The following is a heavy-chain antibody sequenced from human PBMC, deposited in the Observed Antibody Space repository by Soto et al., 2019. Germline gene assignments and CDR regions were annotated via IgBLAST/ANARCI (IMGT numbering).Heavy chain of an antibody. CDR2: IYSGGST. Sequence: EVQLVESGGGLVQPGGSLRLSCAASGFTVSSNYMSWVRQAPGKGLEWVSVIYSGGSTYYADSVKGRFTSSRDNSKNTLYLQMNRLRAEDTAVYYCARARRPTDGMDVWGQGTTVTVSS. J-gene: IGHJ6*02. D-gene: IGHD4-17*01. V-gene: IGHV3-66*01. CDR1: GFTVSSNY. CDR3: ARARRPTDGMDV.